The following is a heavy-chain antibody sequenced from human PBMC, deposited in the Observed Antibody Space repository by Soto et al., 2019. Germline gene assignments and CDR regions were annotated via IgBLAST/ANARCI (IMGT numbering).Heavy chain of an antibody. Sequence: EVQLLESGGGLVQPGGSLRLSCAASGFTFSSYAMSWVRQAPGKGLEWVSAISGSGGSTYYADSVKGRFTISRDNSKNTLYLKMNSLRAADTAVYYCAKALDHYYYYYMDVWGKGTTVTVSS. V-gene: IGHV3-23*01. CDR3: AKALDHYYYYYMDV. J-gene: IGHJ6*03. CDR2: ISGSGGST. D-gene: IGHD3-3*01. CDR1: GFTFSSYA.